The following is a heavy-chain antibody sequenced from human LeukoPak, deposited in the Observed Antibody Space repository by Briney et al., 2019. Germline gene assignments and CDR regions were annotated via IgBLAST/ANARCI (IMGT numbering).Heavy chain of an antibody. Sequence: ASVNVSCKASGYTFSSYGISWVRQAPGQGLEWMGSISPYTGDTKYAERLQDRVIMTTDTSTRTAYMELRSLTSDDPAVFYCERDQDDFVWGSYRPYFDFWGQGTLVTVSS. CDR1: GYTFSSYG. J-gene: IGHJ4*02. D-gene: IGHD3-16*02. CDR2: ISPYTGDT. V-gene: IGHV1-18*04. CDR3: ERDQDDFVWGSYRPYFDF.